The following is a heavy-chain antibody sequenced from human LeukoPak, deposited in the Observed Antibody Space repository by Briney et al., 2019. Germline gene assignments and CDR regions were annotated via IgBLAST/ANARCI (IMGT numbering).Heavy chain of an antibody. V-gene: IGHV3-23*01. Sequence: PGGSLRLSCAASGFTFSIYAMNWVRQAPGKGLEWVSGISNSGGSTYYADSVKGRFTISRDNSKNTLYLQMNSLRAEETAVYYCAKETSSSFDYWGQGTLVTVSS. J-gene: IGHJ4*02. CDR3: AKETSSSFDY. CDR1: GFTFSIYA. D-gene: IGHD6-13*01. CDR2: ISNSGGST.